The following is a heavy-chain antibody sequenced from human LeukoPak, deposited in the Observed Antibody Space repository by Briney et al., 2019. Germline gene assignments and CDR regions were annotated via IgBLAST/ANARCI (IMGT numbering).Heavy chain of an antibody. Sequence: SETLSLTCGVSGGSITSDTYYWSWIRHPPGKGLEWIGYILHSGSNYYNPSLNSRVTISIDTSKNQFSLKLNSVTAADTAVYYCAKTRNFWSAYFDYWGQGTLVTVSS. CDR3: AKTRNFWSAYFDY. CDR1: GGSITSDTYY. D-gene: IGHD3-3*01. V-gene: IGHV4-30-2*01. J-gene: IGHJ4*02. CDR2: ILHSGSN.